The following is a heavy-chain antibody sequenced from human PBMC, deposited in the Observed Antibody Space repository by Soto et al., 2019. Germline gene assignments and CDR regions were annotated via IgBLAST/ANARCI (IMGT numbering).Heavy chain of an antibody. V-gene: IGHV1-3*01. J-gene: IGHJ4*02. Sequence: QVQLVQSGAEVKKPGASVKVSCKASGYTFTSYAMHWVRQAPGQRLEWMGWINAGNGNTKYSQKFQGRVTITRDTSASTAYRELSSLRSEDTAVYYCARTDHSGSYTLGYWGQGTLVTVSS. D-gene: IGHD1-26*01. CDR1: GYTFTSYA. CDR3: ARTDHSGSYTLGY. CDR2: INAGNGNT.